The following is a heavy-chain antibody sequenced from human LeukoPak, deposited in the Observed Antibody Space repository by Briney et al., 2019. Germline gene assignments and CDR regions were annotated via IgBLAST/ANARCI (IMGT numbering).Heavy chain of an antibody. CDR3: ARHTSGIYIPDGALEI. CDR1: GYSFTTFG. CDR2: ITGYNANT. Sequence: ASVKVSCKTSGYSFTTFGISWVRQAPGQGLEWMGWITGYNANTNYAQKFQGRVIMTIDTYTTTVFMELRSLESDDTAVYFCARHTSGIYIPDGALEIWGQGTMVTVSS. V-gene: IGHV1-18*01. J-gene: IGHJ3*02. D-gene: IGHD1-26*01.